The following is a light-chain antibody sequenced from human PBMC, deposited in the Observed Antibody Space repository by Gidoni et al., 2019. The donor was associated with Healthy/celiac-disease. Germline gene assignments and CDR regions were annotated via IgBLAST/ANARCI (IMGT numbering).Light chain of an antibody. V-gene: IGKV4-1*01. J-gene: IGKJ2*01. CDR3: QQYYSTPQT. Sequence: DIVMTQSPASRAESLGERATINCKSSQSVLYSSNNKNYLAWYQQKPGQPPKLLIYWASTRESGVPDRFSGSGSGTDFTLTISSLQAEDVAVYYCQQYYSTPQTFGQGTKLEIK. CDR2: WAS. CDR1: QSVLYSSNNKNY.